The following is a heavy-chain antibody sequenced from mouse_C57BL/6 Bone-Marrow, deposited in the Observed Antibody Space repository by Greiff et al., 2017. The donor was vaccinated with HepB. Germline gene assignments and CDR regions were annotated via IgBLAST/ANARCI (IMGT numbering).Heavy chain of an antibody. D-gene: IGHD1-1*01. Sequence: EVKLMESGGGLVKPGGSLKLSCAASGFTFSSYAMSWVRQTPEKRLEWVATISDGGSYTYYPDNVKGRFTISRDNAKNNLYLQMSHLKSEDTAMYYCARDRTTPVATEWYFDVCGTGTTVTVSS. V-gene: IGHV5-4*01. J-gene: IGHJ1*03. CDR3: ARDRTTPVATEWYFDV. CDR2: ISDGGSYT. CDR1: GFTFSSYA.